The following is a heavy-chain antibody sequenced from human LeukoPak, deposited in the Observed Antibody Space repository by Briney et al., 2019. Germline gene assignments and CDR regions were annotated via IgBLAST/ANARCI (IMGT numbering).Heavy chain of an antibody. J-gene: IGHJ4*02. Sequence: PGGSLRLSCAASGFTFSNAWMSWVRQAPGKGLEWVGRIKSKTDGGTTDYAAPVKGRFTISRDDSKNTLYLRMNSLKTEDTAVYYCTTDIVVVPAAIGRYWGQGTLVTVSS. V-gene: IGHV3-15*01. CDR1: GFTFSNAW. CDR3: TTDIVVVPAAIGRY. D-gene: IGHD2-2*01. CDR2: IKSKTDGGTT.